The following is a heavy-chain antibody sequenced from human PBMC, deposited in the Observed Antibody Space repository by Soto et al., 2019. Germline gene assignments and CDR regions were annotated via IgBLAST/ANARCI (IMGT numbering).Heavy chain of an antibody. CDR3: ARDLSGFDY. CDR2: TWYDESNK. J-gene: IGHJ4*02. D-gene: IGHD6-25*01. Sequence: GGSLRLSCAASGFTFSNYGMHWVRQAPGKGLEWVAVTWYDESNKYYADSVKGRFTISKDNSKNTLYLQMNSLRAEDTAVYYCARDLSGFDYWGQGTLVTVSS. CDR1: GFTFSNYG. V-gene: IGHV3-33*01.